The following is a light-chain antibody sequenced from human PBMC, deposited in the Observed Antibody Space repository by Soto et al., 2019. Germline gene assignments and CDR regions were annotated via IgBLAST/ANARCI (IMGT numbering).Light chain of an antibody. V-gene: IGLV6-57*03. Sequence: NFMLTQPHSVSESPGKTVTISCTRSSGSIASNYVQWYQQRPGSAPTTVIYEDNQRPSGVPDPFSGSIDSSSNSASLTISGLKTEDEADYYCQSYDSSNQRVFGGGTKLTVL. J-gene: IGLJ3*02. CDR3: QSYDSSNQRV. CDR1: SGSIASNY. CDR2: EDN.